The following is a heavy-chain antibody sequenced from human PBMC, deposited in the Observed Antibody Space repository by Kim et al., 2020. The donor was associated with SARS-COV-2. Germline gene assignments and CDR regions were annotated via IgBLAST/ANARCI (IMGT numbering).Heavy chain of an antibody. J-gene: IGHJ5*02. V-gene: IGHV4-34*01. CDR2: INHSGST. Sequence: SETLSLTCAVYGGSFSGYYWSWIRQPPGKGLEWIGEINHSGSTNYNPSLKSRVTISVHTSKNQFSLKLSSVTAADTAVYYCARGAYSGSYPNWFDPWGQGTLVTVSS. D-gene: IGHD3-10*01. CDR1: GGSFSGYY. CDR3: ARGAYSGSYPNWFDP.